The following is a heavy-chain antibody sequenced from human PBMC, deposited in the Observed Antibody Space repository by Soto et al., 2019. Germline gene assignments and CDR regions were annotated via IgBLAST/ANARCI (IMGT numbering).Heavy chain of an antibody. CDR3: ASSDGYCGGGSCYLVKY. CDR1: GGTFSSYT. Sequence: QVQLVQSGAEVKKPGSSVKVSCKASGGTFSSYTISWVRQAPGQGLEWMGRIIPILGIPNYAQKFQGRVTMTADKATGTAYMELGGLGSEDRAVDYGASSDGYCGGGSCYLVKYWGQGALVAVSS. J-gene: IGHJ4*02. CDR2: IIPILGIP. V-gene: IGHV1-69*02. D-gene: IGHD2-15*01.